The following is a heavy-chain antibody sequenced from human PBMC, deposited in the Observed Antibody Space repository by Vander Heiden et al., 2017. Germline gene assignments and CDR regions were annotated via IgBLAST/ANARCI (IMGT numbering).Heavy chain of an antibody. CDR1: GFTFHSYA. CDR2: ISGSGGST. V-gene: IGHV3-23*01. J-gene: IGHJ3*02. D-gene: IGHD2-8*01. Sequence: EVQRLESGGGLVQPGGSPRPSCAASGFTFHSYAMSWVRQAPGKGLEWVSAISGSGGSTYYADSVKGRFTISRDNSKNTLYLQMNSLRAEDTAVYYCAKVTTTNGVWGDAFDIWGQGTMVTVSS. CDR3: AKVTTTNGVWGDAFDI.